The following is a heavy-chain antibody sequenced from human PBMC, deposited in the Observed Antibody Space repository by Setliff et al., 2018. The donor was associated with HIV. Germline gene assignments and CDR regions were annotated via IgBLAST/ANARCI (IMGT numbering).Heavy chain of an antibody. J-gene: IGHJ4*02. D-gene: IGHD4-17*01. CDR1: GGSISSYY. V-gene: IGHV4-59*03. CDR2: IYYSGSS. CDR3: AGGDLYGDYAFSY. Sequence: ATLSLTCTVSGGSISSYYWSVFRQPPGKGLEWIGYIYYSGSSNYNPSLKSRVTISVDTSNNQFSLKLSSVAAADTAVYYCAGGDLYGDYAFSYWGQGTLVTVSS.